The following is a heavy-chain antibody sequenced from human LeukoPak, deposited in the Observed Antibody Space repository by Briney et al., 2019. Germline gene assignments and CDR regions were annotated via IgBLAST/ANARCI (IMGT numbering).Heavy chain of an antibody. CDR1: GFTFDDYG. CDR3: ARASSSWYYFDY. V-gene: IGHV3-21*01. Sequence: GGSLRLSCAASGFTFDDYGISWVRQAPGKGLEWVSFISTSSSYIYYADSVKGRFTISRDNAKNSLYLQMNSLRAEDTAVYYCARASSSWYYFDYWGQGTLVTVSS. CDR2: ISTSSSYI. D-gene: IGHD6-13*01. J-gene: IGHJ4*02.